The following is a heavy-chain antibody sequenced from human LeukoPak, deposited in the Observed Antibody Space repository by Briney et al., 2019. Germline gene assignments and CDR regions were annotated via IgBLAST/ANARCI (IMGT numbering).Heavy chain of an antibody. J-gene: IGHJ6*02. CDR1: GGTLSSYA. V-gene: IGHV1-69*13. CDR3: ACAVYSNYYYYYGMDV. CDR2: IIPIFGTA. Sequence: SVKVSCKASGGTLSSYAISWVRPAAGQGLAWVGGIIPIFGTANYAQKFQGRVTITAEESTSTAYMELSSLRSEDTAVYYCACAVYSNYYYYYGMDVWGQGTTVTVSS. D-gene: IGHD4-11*01.